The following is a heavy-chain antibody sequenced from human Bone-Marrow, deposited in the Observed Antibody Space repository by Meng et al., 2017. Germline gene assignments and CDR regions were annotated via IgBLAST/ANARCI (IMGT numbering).Heavy chain of an antibody. CDR2: INSDGSST. CDR1: GFTFSSYW. Sequence: GESLKISCAASGFTFSSYWMHWVRQAPGKGLVWVSRINSDGSSTYYADSVKGRFTISRDNSKNTLYLQMNSLRAEDTAVYYCARDMVDGSGSYYNGRKDAFDIWGQGTMVTVSS. J-gene: IGHJ3*02. CDR3: ARDMVDGSGSYYNGRKDAFDI. V-gene: IGHV3-74*01. D-gene: IGHD3-10*01.